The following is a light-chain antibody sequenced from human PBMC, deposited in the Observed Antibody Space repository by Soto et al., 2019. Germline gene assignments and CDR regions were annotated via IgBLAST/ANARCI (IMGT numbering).Light chain of an antibody. Sequence: QSVMTQPPSVSAAPGQTVTISCSGTSANIGGNYLSSYQQLPAAAPQHLIFYYNNRPPGILDRCSGSKSGTSATLGITGFQTGDDADYYCGSSDSSRSAYVFGTGTKLTVL. CDR2: YYN. V-gene: IGLV1-51*01. CDR1: SANIGGNY. J-gene: IGLJ1*01. CDR3: GSSDSSRSAYV.